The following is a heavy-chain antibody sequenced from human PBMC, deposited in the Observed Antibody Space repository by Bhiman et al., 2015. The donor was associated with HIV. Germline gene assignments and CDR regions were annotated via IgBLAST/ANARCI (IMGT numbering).Heavy chain of an antibody. CDR1: GFTFSSYE. V-gene: IGHV3-48*03. CDR2: ISSRGTTI. CDR3: ARSVIPAAPYFDS. Sequence: EVQVVDSGGDLVQPGGSLRLSCAASGFTFSSYEMNWVRQAPGKGLEWVSYISSRGTTIYYADSVKGRFTISRDNAKNSLYLQMNSLRAEDTAVYYCARSVIPAAPYFDSRGQGTLVTVSS. D-gene: IGHD2-2*01. J-gene: IGHJ4*02.